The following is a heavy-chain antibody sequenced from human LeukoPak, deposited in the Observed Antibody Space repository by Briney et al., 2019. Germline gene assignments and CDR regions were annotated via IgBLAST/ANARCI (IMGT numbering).Heavy chain of an antibody. Sequence: GASVKVSCKASGYTFTSYGISWVRQAPGQGLEWMGWISAYNSNTNYAQKLQGRVTMTTDTSTSTAYMELRSLRSDDTAVYYCARDSGYSGYESFDYWGQGTLVTVSS. CDR2: ISAYNSNT. D-gene: IGHD5-12*01. V-gene: IGHV1-18*01. CDR1: GYTFTSYG. CDR3: ARDSGYSGYESFDY. J-gene: IGHJ4*02.